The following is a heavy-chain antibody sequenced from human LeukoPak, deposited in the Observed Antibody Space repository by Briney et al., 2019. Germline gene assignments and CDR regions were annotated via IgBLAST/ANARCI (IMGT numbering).Heavy chain of an antibody. V-gene: IGHV3-7*01. J-gene: IGHJ4*02. D-gene: IGHD6-13*01. CDR3: AREADSGYSSSH. Sequence: GGSLRLSCAVSGFTFSSYWMSWVRQAPGKGLEWVANINQDGSKTSYGDFVRGRFTISRDNAKNSVYLQMNSLRAEDTAFYYCAREADSGYSSSHWGQGTLVTVSS. CDR1: GFTFSSYW. CDR2: INQDGSKT.